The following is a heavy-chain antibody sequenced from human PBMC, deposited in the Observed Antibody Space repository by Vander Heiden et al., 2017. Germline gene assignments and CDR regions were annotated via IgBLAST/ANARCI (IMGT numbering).Heavy chain of an antibody. V-gene: IGHV3-30*18. Sequence: QVQLVESGGGVVQPGRSLRLSCAASGFTFSSYGMHWVRQAPGKGLEWVAVISYDGSNKYYADSVKGRFTISRDNSKNTLYLQMNSLRAEDTAVYYCAKVLSGRAAAGFDPWGQGTLVTVSS. CDR1: GFTFSSYG. D-gene: IGHD3-9*01. J-gene: IGHJ5*02. CDR3: AKVLSGRAAAGFDP. CDR2: ISYDGSNK.